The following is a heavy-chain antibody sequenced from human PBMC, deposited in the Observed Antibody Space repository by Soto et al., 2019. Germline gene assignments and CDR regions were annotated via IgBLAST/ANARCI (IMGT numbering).Heavy chain of an antibody. CDR1: GFIFSNYW. J-gene: IGHJ4*02. V-gene: IGHV3-7*01. D-gene: IGHD2-2*01. CDR3: AKNNLYCSSTNCFVFDY. Sequence: EVQVVESGGGLVQPGGSLRLSCAASGFIFSNYWMSWVRQAPGKGLEWVANIKKDGSENHYVDSVKGRFTISRDNADNSLYLQMNSLRAEDTAVYYCAKNNLYCSSTNCFVFDYWGQGTLVTVSS. CDR2: IKKDGSEN.